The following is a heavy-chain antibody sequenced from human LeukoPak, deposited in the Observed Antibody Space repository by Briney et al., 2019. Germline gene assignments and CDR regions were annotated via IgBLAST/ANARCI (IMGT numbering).Heavy chain of an antibody. CDR3: ARARIQLWSYYFDY. V-gene: IGHV4-59*01. CDR2: FYYSGST. J-gene: IGHJ4*02. D-gene: IGHD5-18*01. Sequence: PSETLSLTCTVSGGSISSYYWSWIRQPPGKGLEWIGYFYYSGSTNYNPSLKSRVTISVDTSKNQFSLKLSSVTAADTAVYYCARARIQLWSYYFDYWGQGTLVTVSS. CDR1: GGSISSYY.